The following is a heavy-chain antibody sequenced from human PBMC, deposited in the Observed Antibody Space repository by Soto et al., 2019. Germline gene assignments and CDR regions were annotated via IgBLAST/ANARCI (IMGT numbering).Heavy chain of an antibody. CDR3: ARMVRGVGRWFDP. D-gene: IGHD3-10*01. V-gene: IGHV1-69*06. CDR2: IIPIFGTA. J-gene: IGHJ5*02. Sequence: SVKVSCKASGGTFSSYAISWVRQAPGQGLEWMGGIIPIFGTANYAQKFQGRVTITADKSTSTAYMELSSLRSEDTAVYYCARMVRGVGRWFDPWGQGTLVTVSS. CDR1: GGTFSSYA.